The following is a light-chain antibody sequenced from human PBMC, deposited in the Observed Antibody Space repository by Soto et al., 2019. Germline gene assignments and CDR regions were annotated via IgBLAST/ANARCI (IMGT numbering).Light chain of an antibody. CDR2: GAS. V-gene: IGKV3-20*01. Sequence: EIVLTQSPGTLSLSPGERATLSCRASQSVTSSYLAWYQQKPGQAPRLLISGASSRATGIPDRFSGSGSGTDFPLTISRLEPEDFAVDYCQQYSTSRLTFGGGTKVEIK. J-gene: IGKJ4*01. CDR1: QSVTSSY. CDR3: QQYSTSRLT.